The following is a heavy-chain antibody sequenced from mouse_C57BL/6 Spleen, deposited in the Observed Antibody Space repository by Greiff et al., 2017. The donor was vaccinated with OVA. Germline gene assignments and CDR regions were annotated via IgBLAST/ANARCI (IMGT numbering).Heavy chain of an antibody. Sequence: VQLQQSGPELVKPGASVKISCKASGYTFTDYYMNWVKQSHGKSLEWIGDINPNNGGTSYNQKFKGKATLTVDKSSSTAYMELRSLTSEDSAVYYCAKPRYYGSSGYFDYWGQGTTLTVSS. D-gene: IGHD1-1*01. CDR3: AKPRYYGSSGYFDY. CDR1: GYTFTDYY. V-gene: IGHV1-26*01. J-gene: IGHJ2*01. CDR2: INPNNGGT.